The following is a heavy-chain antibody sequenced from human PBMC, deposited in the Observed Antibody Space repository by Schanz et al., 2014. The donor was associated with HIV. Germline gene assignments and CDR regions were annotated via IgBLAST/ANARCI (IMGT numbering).Heavy chain of an antibody. Sequence: EVQLVESGGGLVKPGGSLRLSCAASGFTFNNYGVNWVRQAPGKGLEWISSISSNTNYINYEDSVKGRFTISRDNAKNALYLQMNSLRFADSAVYYCVRGDTVFEYWGQGTLVTVS. V-gene: IGHV3-21*01. J-gene: IGHJ4*02. CDR1: GFTFNNYG. CDR3: VRGDTVFEY. CDR2: ISSNTNYI. D-gene: IGHD5-18*01.